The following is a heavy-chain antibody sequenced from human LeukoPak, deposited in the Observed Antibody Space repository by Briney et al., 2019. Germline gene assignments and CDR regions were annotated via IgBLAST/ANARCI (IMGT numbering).Heavy chain of an antibody. CDR2: ISGGGSTT. Sequence: PGGSLKLSCTASRFTFSSYGMSWVRQAPGKGLEWVASISGGGSTTYNTDAVKGLFTISRDYSKSTVSLQMSSLRVEDTAVYYCAKGGAYGSGSYFDYWGQGTLVTVSS. D-gene: IGHD3-10*01. V-gene: IGHV3-23*01. J-gene: IGHJ4*02. CDR3: AKGGAYGSGSYFDY. CDR1: RFTFSSYG.